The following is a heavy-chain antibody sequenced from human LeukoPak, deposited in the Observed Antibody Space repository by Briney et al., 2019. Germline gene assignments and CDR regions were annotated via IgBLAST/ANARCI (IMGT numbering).Heavy chain of an antibody. J-gene: IGHJ4*02. D-gene: IGHD6-13*01. CDR3: ARDHYSRNDH. CDR2: LSSSGRYT. CDR1: GFSFSEYY. Sequence: PGGSLRLSCAASGFSFSEYYMTWIRQAPGKGLEWVSNLSSSGRYTNYAGSVKGRFTISRDNAKKSVYLQMNSLRDEDTAVYYCARDHYSRNDHWGQGTLVTVSS. V-gene: IGHV3-11*06.